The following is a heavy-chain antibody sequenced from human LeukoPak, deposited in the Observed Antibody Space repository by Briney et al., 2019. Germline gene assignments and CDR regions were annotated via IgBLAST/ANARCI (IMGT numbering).Heavy chain of an antibody. V-gene: IGHV4-59*01. J-gene: IGHJ4*02. CDR3: ARLRRREYYFDY. Sequence: SETLSLTCAVYGGSFSGYYWSWIRQPPGKGLEWIGYIYYSGSTNYNPSLKSRVTISVDTSKNQFSLKLSSVTAADTAVYYCARLRRREYYFDYWGQGTLVTVSS. CDR1: GGSFSGYY. CDR2: IYYSGST. D-gene: IGHD3-10*01.